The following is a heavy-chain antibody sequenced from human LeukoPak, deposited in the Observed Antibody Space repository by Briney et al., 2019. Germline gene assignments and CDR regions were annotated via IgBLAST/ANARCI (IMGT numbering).Heavy chain of an antibody. D-gene: IGHD5-12*01. V-gene: IGHV4-39*07. Sequence: SETLSLTCTVSGGSISSSSYYWGWIRQPPGKGLVWIGSIYYSGSTYYNPSLKSRVTISVDTSKNQFSLKLSSVTAADTAVYYCARDNPWLWPSSHPHIFDYWGQGTLVTVSS. CDR1: GGSISSSSYY. J-gene: IGHJ4*02. CDR2: IYYSGST. CDR3: ARDNPWLWPSSHPHIFDY.